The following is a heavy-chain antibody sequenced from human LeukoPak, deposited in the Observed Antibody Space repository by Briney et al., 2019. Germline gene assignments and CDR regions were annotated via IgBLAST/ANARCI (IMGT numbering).Heavy chain of an antibody. V-gene: IGHV4-34*01. D-gene: IGHD3-10*01. CDR1: GGSFSGYY. CDR3: ARGRYYYGSGSYYYFDY. J-gene: IGHJ4*02. Sequence: SETLSLTCAVYGGSFSGYYWSWIRQPPGKGLEWIGEINHSGSTNYNPSLKSRVTISVDTSKNQFSLKLSSVTAADTAVYCCARGRYYYGSGSYYYFDYWGQGTLVTVSS. CDR2: INHSGST.